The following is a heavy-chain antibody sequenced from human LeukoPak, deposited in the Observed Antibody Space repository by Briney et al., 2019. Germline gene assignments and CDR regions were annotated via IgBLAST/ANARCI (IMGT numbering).Heavy chain of an antibody. CDR1: GFTFSSYA. V-gene: IGHV3-23*01. D-gene: IGHD3-22*01. CDR3: AKRDDSSGYSYDH. J-gene: IGHJ4*02. CDR2: ISGIGTSI. Sequence: GGSLRLSCVASGFTFSSYAMTWVRQAPGKGPAWVSDISGIGTSIYYADSVKGRFTISRDNSKNTLYLQMNSLRAEDTAVYYCAKRDDSSGYSYDHWSQGTLVTVSS.